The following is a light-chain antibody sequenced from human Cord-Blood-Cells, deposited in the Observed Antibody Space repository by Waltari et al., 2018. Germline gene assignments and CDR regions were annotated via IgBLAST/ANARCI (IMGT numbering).Light chain of an antibody. Sequence: QSVLTQPPSVSGAPGQRVTISCTGSSSNIGAGYDVHWYRQLPGTAPKLLINGNSSQPASVPDRFSGAKSGGSASLAITGLQAEDEADYYCHSYDSSLSGSYVFGTGTKVTVL. V-gene: IGLV1-40*01. CDR3: HSYDSSLSGSYV. J-gene: IGLJ1*01. CDR2: GNS. CDR1: SSNIGAGYD.